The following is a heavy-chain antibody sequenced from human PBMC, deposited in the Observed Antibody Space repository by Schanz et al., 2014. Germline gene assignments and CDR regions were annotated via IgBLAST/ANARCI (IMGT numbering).Heavy chain of an antibody. CDR1: GYTFHTHA. J-gene: IGHJ5*02. CDR3: ARSPGSITPYYVFDT. CDR2: ISPYNANT. V-gene: IGHV1-18*01. D-gene: IGHD3-16*01. Sequence: QVQLVQSGAEVKKPGASVKVSCQASGYTFHTHAISWVRLAPGQGLDWMGWISPYNANTQYTQKFQGRVTMTTDASTSTVYLEVRNLTSDDSAVYFCARSPGSITPYYVFDTWGQGTRVTVSS.